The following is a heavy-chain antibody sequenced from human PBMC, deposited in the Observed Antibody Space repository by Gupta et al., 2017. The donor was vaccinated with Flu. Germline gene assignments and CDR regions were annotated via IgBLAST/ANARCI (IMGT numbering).Heavy chain of an antibody. V-gene: IGHV2-5*01. CDR1: GFSLSTSGVG. D-gene: IGHD2-2*01. CDR2: IYWNDDK. CDR3: AHIVRYCSSTSCYHFDY. Sequence: QITLKESGPTLVKPTQTLTLTCTFSGFSLSTSGVGVGWIRPPPGKALEWLALIYWNDDKRYSPSLKSRLTITKDTSKNQVVLTMTNMDPVDTATYYCAHIVRYCSSTSCYHFDYWGQGTLVTVSS. J-gene: IGHJ4*02.